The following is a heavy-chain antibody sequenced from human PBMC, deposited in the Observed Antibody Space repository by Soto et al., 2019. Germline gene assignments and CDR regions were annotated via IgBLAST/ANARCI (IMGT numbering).Heavy chain of an antibody. CDR2: IIPFFGTT. J-gene: IGHJ4*02. D-gene: IGHD3-22*01. CDR3: AYGGPSMIVVDRLED. Sequence: QVQVVQSGAEVKKPGSSVKVSCKPSGGTFSSYTINWVRQAPGQGLEWMGGIIPFFGTTNYGQKFQGRVIITADESTGTGYMELSSLRSEDTAVYYCAYGGPSMIVVDRLEDWGQGTLVTVSS. CDR1: GGTFSSYT. V-gene: IGHV1-69*01.